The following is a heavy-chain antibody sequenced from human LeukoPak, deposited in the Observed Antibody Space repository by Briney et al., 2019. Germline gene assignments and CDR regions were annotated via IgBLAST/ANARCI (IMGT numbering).Heavy chain of an antibody. CDR1: GGSMTSYY. CDR3: ARGRFGEWDNWFDP. V-gene: IGHV4-59*08. Sequence: PSETLSLTCTVSGGSMTSYYWSWIRQSPGKGLEWIGYIYYSGSTNYNPSLKSRVTISVDTSKNQFSLKLSSVTAADTAVYSCARGRFGEWDNWFDPWGQGTLVTVSS. D-gene: IGHD3-10*01. CDR2: IYYSGST. J-gene: IGHJ5*02.